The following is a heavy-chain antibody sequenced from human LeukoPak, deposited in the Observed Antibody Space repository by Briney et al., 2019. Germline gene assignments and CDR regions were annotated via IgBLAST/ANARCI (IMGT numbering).Heavy chain of an antibody. CDR3: AKDRKSGSKKFYYFDY. V-gene: IGHV3-30*02. Sequence: QPGGSLRLSCAASGFTFSSYGMPWVRQAPGKGLEWVAFIRYDGSNKYYADSVKGRFTISRDNSKNTLYLQMNSLRAEDTAVYYCAKDRKSGSKKFYYFDYWGQGTLVTVSS. CDR2: IRYDGSNK. J-gene: IGHJ4*02. D-gene: IGHD1-26*01. CDR1: GFTFSSYG.